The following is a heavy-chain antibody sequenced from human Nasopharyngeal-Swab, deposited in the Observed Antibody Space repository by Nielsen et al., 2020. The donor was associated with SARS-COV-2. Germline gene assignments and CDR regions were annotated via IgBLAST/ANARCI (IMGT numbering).Heavy chain of an antibody. CDR1: GYSFTSYF. Sequence: GESLNISCKGSGYSFTSYFISWVRQLPGKGLEWMGSIDPSDSYTNYSPSFQGHFTISADKSISTAYLQLSSLKASDTPMYYCAGNYYHHHYNCHYMDVWGKGTTVTVSS. V-gene: IGHV5-10-1*01. CDR2: IDPSDSYT. J-gene: IGHJ6*03. CDR3: AGNYYHHHYNCHYMDV. D-gene: IGHD3-10*01.